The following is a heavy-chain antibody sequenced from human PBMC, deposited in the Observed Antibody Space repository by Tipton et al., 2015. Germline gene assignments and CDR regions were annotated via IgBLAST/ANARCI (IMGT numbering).Heavy chain of an antibody. D-gene: IGHD2-8*01. J-gene: IGHJ4*02. Sequence: TLSLTCSVSSDSISTYYWSWIRQSPGKGLEWIGYISYTETSHYNPSLKSRVTISVDTSKNEFSLKLRSVTAADTAVYYCASQDIVLMVYGFDSWGQGILVTVSS. CDR3: ASQDIVLMVYGFDS. V-gene: IGHV4-59*01. CDR2: ISYTETS. CDR1: SDSISTYY.